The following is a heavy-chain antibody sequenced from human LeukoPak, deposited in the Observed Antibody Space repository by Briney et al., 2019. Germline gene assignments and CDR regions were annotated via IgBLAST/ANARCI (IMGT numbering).Heavy chain of an antibody. Sequence: GGSLRLSCAASGFTFSRYSMHWVRQAPGKGLVWVSHVNSDGSGIDYADSVKGRFTISRDNAKNTLYLQMNSLRVEDTAVYYCVCLGLGGLSLDWGQGTLVTVSS. CDR2: VNSDGSGI. V-gene: IGHV3-74*01. CDR1: GFTFSRYS. J-gene: IGHJ4*02. CDR3: VCLGLGGLSLD. D-gene: IGHD3-16*01.